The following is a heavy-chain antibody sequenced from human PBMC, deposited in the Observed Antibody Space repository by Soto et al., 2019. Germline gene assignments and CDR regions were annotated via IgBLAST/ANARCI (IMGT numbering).Heavy chain of an antibody. D-gene: IGHD4-17*01. J-gene: IGHJ5*02. CDR3: ARGETTVTTGNNWFDP. CDR2: VYYSGST. V-gene: IGHV4-39*01. CDR1: GGSVSSSSYY. Sequence: SETLSLTCTVSGGSVSSSSYYWGWVRQPPGKGLEWIGSVYYSGSTYYNPSLESRVTISVDKSKNQFSLKLRSVTAADTAVYYCARGETTVTTGNNWFDPWGQGTLVTFSS.